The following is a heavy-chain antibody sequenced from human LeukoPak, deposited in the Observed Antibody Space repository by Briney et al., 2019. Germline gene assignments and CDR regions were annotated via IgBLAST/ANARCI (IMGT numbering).Heavy chain of an antibody. CDR2: ISGSGDSM. V-gene: IGHV3-23*01. CDR3: AIGFWQQVPQH. CDR1: GFTFSSYA. Sequence: PGGSLRLSCAASGFTFSSYAMSWVRQAPGKGLEWVSVISGSGDSMFYADSVKGRFTISRDNSKNTLYLQMNSLRAEDTAVYYCAIGFWQQVPQHWGQGTLVTVSS. D-gene: IGHD6-13*01. J-gene: IGHJ1*01.